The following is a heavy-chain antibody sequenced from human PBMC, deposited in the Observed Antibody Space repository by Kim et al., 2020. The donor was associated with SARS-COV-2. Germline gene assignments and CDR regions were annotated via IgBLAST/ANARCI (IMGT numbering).Heavy chain of an antibody. CDR1: GYTFTDYY. Sequence: ASVKVSCKASGYTFTDYYIHWVRQAPGQGLEWMGWMNSENGVANSAQKFQGRVTMTRDTSSTTAYLELSRLRPDDSAVYYCARDLNWSGNYKFDLWGQGT. V-gene: IGHV1-2*02. D-gene: IGHD3-3*01. CDR2: MNSENGVA. CDR3: ARDLNWSGNYKFDL. J-gene: IGHJ4*02.